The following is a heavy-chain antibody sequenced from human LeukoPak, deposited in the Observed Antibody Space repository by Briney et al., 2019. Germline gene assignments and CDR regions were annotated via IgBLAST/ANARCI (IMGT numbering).Heavy chain of an antibody. Sequence: GGSLRLSCAASGLTVSNTYMNWVRQAPGKGLEWVSVIYSGGSTYYADSVKGRFTISRDNSKNTLYLQMNSLRAEDTAVYYCAKDRHEYYYDSSGYPNWGQGTLVTVSS. D-gene: IGHD3-22*01. V-gene: IGHV3-66*01. CDR2: IYSGGST. CDR3: AKDRHEYYYDSSGYPN. J-gene: IGHJ4*02. CDR1: GLTVSNTY.